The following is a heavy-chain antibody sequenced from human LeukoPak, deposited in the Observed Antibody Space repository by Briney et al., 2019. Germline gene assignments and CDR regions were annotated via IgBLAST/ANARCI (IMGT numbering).Heavy chain of an antibody. Sequence: SETLSLTCAVYGGSFSGYYWSWIRQPPGKGLEWIGEINHSGSTNYNPSLKSRVTISVDTSKNQFSLKLSSVTAADTAGYYCARDDYCSGTSCRIFDSWGQGTLVTVSS. V-gene: IGHV4-34*01. J-gene: IGHJ4*02. CDR1: GGSFSGYY. CDR3: ARDDYCSGTSCRIFDS. D-gene: IGHD2-2*01. CDR2: INHSGST.